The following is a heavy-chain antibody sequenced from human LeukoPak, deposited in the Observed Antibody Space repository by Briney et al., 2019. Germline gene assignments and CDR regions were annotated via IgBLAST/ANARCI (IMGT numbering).Heavy chain of an antibody. J-gene: IGHJ6*03. V-gene: IGHV4-4*07. CDR2: IYTSGST. CDR3: ARGAYDFWSGYYTGYYYYYYMDV. D-gene: IGHD3-3*01. Sequence: SETLSLTCTVSGGSISSDYWSWIRQPAGQGLEWIGRIYTSGSTNNNPSLKSRVTMSVDTSKNQFSLKLSSVTAADTAVYYCARGAYDFWSGYYTGYYYYYYMDVWGKGTTVTVSS. CDR1: GGSISSDY.